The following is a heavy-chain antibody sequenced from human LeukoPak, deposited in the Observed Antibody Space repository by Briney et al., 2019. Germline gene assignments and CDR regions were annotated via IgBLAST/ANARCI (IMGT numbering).Heavy chain of an antibody. CDR1: GFTFSSYG. V-gene: IGHV3-30*18. D-gene: IGHD3-22*01. CDR2: ISYDGSNK. J-gene: IGHJ4*02. Sequence: GGSLRLSCTASGFTFSSYGMHWVRQAPGKGLEWVAVISYDGSNKYYADSVKGRFTISRDNSKNTLYLQMNSLRAEDTAVYYCAKLWHYYDSSGSPFYFDYWGQGTLVTVSS. CDR3: AKLWHYYDSSGSPFYFDY.